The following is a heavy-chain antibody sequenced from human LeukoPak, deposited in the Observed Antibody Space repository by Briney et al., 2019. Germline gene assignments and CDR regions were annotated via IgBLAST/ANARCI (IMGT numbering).Heavy chain of an antibody. J-gene: IGHJ6*03. V-gene: IGHV3-23*01. Sequence: PGGSLRLSCAASGFTFINYAMSWVRQAPGKGLEWVSAIVGGGGSTNYADSVKGRFTISRDNSKNTLYLQMNSLRAEDTAVYYSAKGSTYYNYYSMDVWGKGTTVTVSS. CDR1: GFTFINYA. CDR3: AKGSTYYNYYSMDV. CDR2: IVGGGGST.